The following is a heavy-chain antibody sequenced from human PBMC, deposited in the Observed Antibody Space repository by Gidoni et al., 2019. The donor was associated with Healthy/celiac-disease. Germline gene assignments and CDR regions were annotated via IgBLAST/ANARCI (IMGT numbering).Heavy chain of an antibody. CDR2: IYYSGST. CDR1: GGSISSSSYY. D-gene: IGHD3-22*01. J-gene: IGHJ4*02. Sequence: QLQLQESGPGLVKLSETLSLTCTVSGGSISSSSYYWGWIRQPPGKGLEWIGSIYYSGSTYYNPSLKSRVTISVDTSKNQFSLKLSSVTAADTAVYYCARKYYYDSSGYYSQWGQGTLVTVSS. V-gene: IGHV4-39*01. CDR3: ARKYYYDSSGYYSQ.